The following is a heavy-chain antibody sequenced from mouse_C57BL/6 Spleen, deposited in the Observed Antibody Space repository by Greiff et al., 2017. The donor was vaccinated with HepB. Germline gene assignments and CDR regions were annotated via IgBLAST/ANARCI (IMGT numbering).Heavy chain of an antibody. J-gene: IGHJ1*03. D-gene: IGHD1-1*01. CDR3: ARGITTGVATWDWYFDV. Sequence: EVQWVESGGGLVKPGGSLKLSCAASGFTFSDYGMHWVRQAPEKGLEWVAYISSGSSTIYYADTVKGRFTISRDNAKNTLVLQMTSLRSEDTARYYCARGITTGVATWDWYFDVWGTGTTVTVSS. CDR1: GFTFSDYG. V-gene: IGHV5-17*01. CDR2: ISSGSSTI.